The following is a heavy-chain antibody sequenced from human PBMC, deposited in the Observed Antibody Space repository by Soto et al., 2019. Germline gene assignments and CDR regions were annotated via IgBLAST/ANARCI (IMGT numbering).Heavy chain of an antibody. Sequence: QVQLVESGGGVVQPGRSLRLSCAASGFTISSYSMHWVRQAPGKGLEWVAVISYDGSYKYYADSVKGRFTISRDNSKNTLYLQMNSLRAEDTAVYYCARGAGIAVTATSFDYWGQGTLVTVSS. CDR2: ISYDGSYK. V-gene: IGHV3-30-3*01. J-gene: IGHJ4*02. D-gene: IGHD6-19*01. CDR1: GFTISSYS. CDR3: ARGAGIAVTATSFDY.